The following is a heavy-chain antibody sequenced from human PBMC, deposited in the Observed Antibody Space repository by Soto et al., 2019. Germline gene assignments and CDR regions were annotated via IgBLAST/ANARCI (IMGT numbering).Heavy chain of an antibody. V-gene: IGHV4-34*01. J-gene: IGHJ5*02. CDR1: GGSFSGYY. CDR2: INHSGST. Sequence: SETLSLTCAVYGGSFSGYYWSWIRQPPGKGLEWIGEINHSGSTNYNPSLKSRVTISVDTSKNQFSLKLSSVTAADTAVYYCARAPAAAGTGGNWFDPWGQGTLVTVSS. D-gene: IGHD6-13*01. CDR3: ARAPAAAGTGGNWFDP.